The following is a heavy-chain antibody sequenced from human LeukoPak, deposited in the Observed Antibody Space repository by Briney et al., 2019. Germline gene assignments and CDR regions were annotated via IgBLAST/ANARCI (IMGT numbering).Heavy chain of an antibody. CDR1: GYSFTSYW. Sequence: GESLKISCKGSGYSFTSYWIGWVRHMPGKGLEWMGIIYPGDSDTRYRPSFQGQVTISADKSISTAYLQWSSLKASDTAMYYFARLGNSGYDSDYYYMDVWGKGTTVTVSS. CDR3: ARLGNSGYDSDYYYMDV. V-gene: IGHV5-51*01. J-gene: IGHJ6*03. D-gene: IGHD5-12*01. CDR2: IYPGDSDT.